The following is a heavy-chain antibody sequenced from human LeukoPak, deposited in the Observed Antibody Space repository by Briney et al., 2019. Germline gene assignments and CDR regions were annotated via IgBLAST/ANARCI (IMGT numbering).Heavy chain of an antibody. CDR1: GYTFTTYA. CDR3: ARSTTVTTFVDYYYMDV. J-gene: IGHJ6*03. V-gene: IGHV7-4-1*02. CDR2: INTNTGNP. D-gene: IGHD4-11*01. Sequence: ASVKVSCKASGYTFTTYAMNWVRQAPGQGLEGRGWINTNTGNPTYAQGFTGRFVFSLDTSVSTAYLQISSLKAEDTAVYYCARSTTVTTFVDYYYMDVWGKGTTVTVSS.